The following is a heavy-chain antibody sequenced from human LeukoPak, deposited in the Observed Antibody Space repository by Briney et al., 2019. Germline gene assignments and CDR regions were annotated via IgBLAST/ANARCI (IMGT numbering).Heavy chain of an antibody. Sequence: AAEVPCKASGFTLPSFAMQRVPQARRQRLEWIGWIVVGSDKTNYAQKFQDRVTITRDMSTSTAYMELSSLRSEDTAVYYCGADGGDYGDYVFDYWGQGTLVTVSS. CDR2: IVVGSDKT. CDR1: GFTLPSFA. V-gene: IGHV1-58*02. J-gene: IGHJ4*02. CDR3: GADGGDYGDYVFDY. D-gene: IGHD4-17*01.